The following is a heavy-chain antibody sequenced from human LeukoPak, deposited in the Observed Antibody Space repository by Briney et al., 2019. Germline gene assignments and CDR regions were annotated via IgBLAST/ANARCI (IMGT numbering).Heavy chain of an antibody. V-gene: IGHV3-23*01. CDR2: ISSSGAST. CDR3: AKSLDRHSSGDNFDY. J-gene: IGHJ4*02. Sequence: PGGSLRLSCAASGFPFSSYAMSWVRQAPGKGLEWVSVISSSGASTYYADSVKGRFTISRDNSKHTLYLQMNGLRAEDTAVYFCAKSLDRHSSGDNFDYWGQGTLVTVSS. CDR1: GFPFSSYA. D-gene: IGHD6-25*01.